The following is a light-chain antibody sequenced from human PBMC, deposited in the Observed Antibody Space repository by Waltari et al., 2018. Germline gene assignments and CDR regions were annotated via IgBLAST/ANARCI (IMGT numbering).Light chain of an antibody. J-gene: IGKJ4*01. V-gene: IGKV2-30*02. CDR2: KVS. CDR1: QSLVHSDGNTY. Sequence: DVVMTQSPLSLPVTLGQPASISCKSSQSLVHSDGNTYLAWFQQRPGQSPRRLIYKVSNRGSGVPDRFSASGSGTDFTLKISRVEAEDVGVYYCMQGTHWPLTFGGGTKVEIK. CDR3: MQGTHWPLT.